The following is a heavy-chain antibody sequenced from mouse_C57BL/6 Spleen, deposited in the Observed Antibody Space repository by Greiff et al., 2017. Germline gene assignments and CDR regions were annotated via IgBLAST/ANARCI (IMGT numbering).Heavy chain of an antibody. Sequence: QVQLQQPGAELVKPGASVKLSCKASGYTFTSYWMHWVKQRPGQGLEWIGMIHPNSGSTNYNEKFKSKATLTVDKSSSTAYMQLSSLTSEDSAVYYCARSLPYYYEAMDYWGQGTSVTVSS. V-gene: IGHV1-64*01. D-gene: IGHD1-1*01. CDR2: IHPNSGST. CDR1: GYTFTSYW. CDR3: ARSLPYYYEAMDY. J-gene: IGHJ4*01.